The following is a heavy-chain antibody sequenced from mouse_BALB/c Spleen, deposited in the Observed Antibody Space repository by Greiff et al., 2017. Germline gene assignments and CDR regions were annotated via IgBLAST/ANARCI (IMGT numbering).Heavy chain of an antibody. J-gene: IGHJ3*01. D-gene: IGHD2-4*01. CDR2: ISYSGST. CDR1: GYSITSDYA. CDR3: ATRDYDGAWFAY. V-gene: IGHV3-2*02. Sequence: EVKLQESGPGLVKPSQSLSLTCTVTGYSITSDYAWNWIRQFPGNKLEWMGYISYSGSTSYNPSLKSRISITRDTSKNQFFLQLNSVTTEDTATYYCATRDYDGAWFAYWGQGTLVTVSA.